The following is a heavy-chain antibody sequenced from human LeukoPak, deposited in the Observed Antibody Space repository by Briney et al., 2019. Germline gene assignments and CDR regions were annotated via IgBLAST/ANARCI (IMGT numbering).Heavy chain of an antibody. CDR2: IYHSGIT. V-gene: IGHV4-4*02. J-gene: IGHJ4*02. CDR1: SDSISSNNW. D-gene: IGHD6-19*01. CDR3: AREYESSGWYSKGSFDY. Sequence: PSGTLSLTCAVSSDSISSNNWWNWVRQPPGKGLEWIGEIYHSGITEYNPSPRSRVTISVDKSKNQFSLKLNSVTAADTAVYYCAREYESSGWYSKGSFDYWGQGILVTVSS.